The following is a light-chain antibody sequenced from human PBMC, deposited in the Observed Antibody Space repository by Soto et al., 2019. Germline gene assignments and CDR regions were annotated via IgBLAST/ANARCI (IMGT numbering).Light chain of an antibody. J-gene: IGKJ1*01. V-gene: IGKV3-20*01. CDR3: QQYGSSPWT. CDR1: QSVRNSL. CDR2: DAS. Sequence: EIVLTQSPGTLSLSPGERATLSCRASQSVRNSLLAWYQQKPGQPPRLLIYDASTRATATPERFSGSGSGTDFTFTISRLEPGDFAVYYCQQYGSSPWTFGQGTRWIS.